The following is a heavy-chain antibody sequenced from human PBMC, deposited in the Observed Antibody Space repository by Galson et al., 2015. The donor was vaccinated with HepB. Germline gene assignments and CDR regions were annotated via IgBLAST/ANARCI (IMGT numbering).Heavy chain of an antibody. V-gene: IGHV3-7*03. J-gene: IGHJ3*02. CDR3: ARNGGYCSSTSCSVAFDI. CDR2: IKQDGSEK. Sequence: LRLSCAASGFTFSSYWMSWVRQAPGKGLEWVANIKQDGSEKYYVDSVKGRFTISRDNAKNSLYLQMKSLRAEDTAVYYCARNGGYCSSTSCSVAFDIWGQGTMVTVSS. D-gene: IGHD2-2*01. CDR1: GFTFSSYW.